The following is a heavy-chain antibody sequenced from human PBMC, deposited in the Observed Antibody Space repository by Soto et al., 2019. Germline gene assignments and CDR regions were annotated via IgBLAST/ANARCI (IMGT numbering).Heavy chain of an antibody. J-gene: IGHJ6*02. D-gene: IGHD4-17*01. Sequence: PGGSLRLSCAASGFTFSSYGMHWVRQAPGKGLEWVAFISYDGSDKYYADSVKGRFTISRDDSKNTLYLQMNSLRAEDTAVYYCAIVNGDYYYGMDVWGQGTTFTVSS. CDR3: AIVNGDYYYGMDV. V-gene: IGHV3-30*03. CDR2: ISYDGSDK. CDR1: GFTFSSYG.